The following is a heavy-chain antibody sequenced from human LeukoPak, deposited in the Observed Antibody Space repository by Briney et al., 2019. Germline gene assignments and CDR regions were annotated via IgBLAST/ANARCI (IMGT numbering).Heavy chain of an antibody. CDR1: GFTFSSYA. J-gene: IGHJ4*02. CDR2: IYSGGST. Sequence: GGSLRLSCTASGFTFSSYAMTWVRQAPGKGLEWVSVIYSGGSTYYADSVKGRFTISRDNSKNTLYLQMNSLRAEDTAVYYCARFRLGYCSGGSCYENYFDYWGQGTLVTVSS. D-gene: IGHD2-15*01. V-gene: IGHV3-66*01. CDR3: ARFRLGYCSGGSCYENYFDY.